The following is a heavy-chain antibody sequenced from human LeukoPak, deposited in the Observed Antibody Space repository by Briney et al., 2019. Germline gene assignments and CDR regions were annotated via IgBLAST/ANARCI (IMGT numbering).Heavy chain of an antibody. CDR1: GFTFDDYA. D-gene: IGHD1-7*01. CDR3: AKGMNWNYAHDAFDI. CDR2: ISWNSGSI. Sequence: GRSLRLSCAASGFTFDDYAMHWVRQAPGKGLEWVSGISWNSGSIGYADSVKGRFTISRDNAKNSLYLQMNSLGAEDTALYYCAKGMNWNYAHDAFDIWGQGTMVTVSS. V-gene: IGHV3-9*01. J-gene: IGHJ3*02.